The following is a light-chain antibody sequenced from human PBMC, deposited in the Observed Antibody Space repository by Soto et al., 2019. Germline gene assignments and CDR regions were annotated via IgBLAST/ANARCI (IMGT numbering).Light chain of an antibody. V-gene: IGLV2-14*01. CDR3: SSYTSSSTLV. CDR2: DVS. CDR1: SSDVGGYNY. Sequence: QSALTQPVSVSGSPGQSITISCTGTSSDVGGYNYVSWYQQHPGKAPKLMIYDVSNRPSGVSNRFSGSKSGNTASLTISGLQAEDEADDYCSSYTSSSTLVFGGGTKLTVL. J-gene: IGLJ3*02.